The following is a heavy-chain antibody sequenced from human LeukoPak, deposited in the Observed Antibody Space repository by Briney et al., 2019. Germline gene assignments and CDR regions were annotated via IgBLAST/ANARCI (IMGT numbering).Heavy chain of an antibody. CDR1: GFTFDDYA. V-gene: IGHV3-9*01. J-gene: IGHJ2*01. D-gene: IGHD6-19*01. CDR3: AKDRGSSGWPYWYFDL. Sequence: GGSLRLSCAASGFTFDDYAMHWVRQAPGKGLEWVSGISWNSGSIGYADSVKGRFTISRDNAKNSLYLQMNSLRAEDTALYYCAKDRGSSGWPYWYFDLWGRGTLVTVSS. CDR2: ISWNSGSI.